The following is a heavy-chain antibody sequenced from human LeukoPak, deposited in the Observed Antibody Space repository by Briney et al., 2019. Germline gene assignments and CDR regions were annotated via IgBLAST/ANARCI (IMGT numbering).Heavy chain of an antibody. Sequence: GGSLRLSCAASGFTFNSYAMSWVRQAPGKGLEWVSGISGSGVGTYYADSVKGRFTISRDYSKNTLYLQMNSLRAEDTAVYYCATHTGSSGWHYWYFDLWGRGTLVTVSS. CDR3: ATHTGSSGWHYWYFDL. D-gene: IGHD6-19*01. CDR1: GFTFNSYA. J-gene: IGHJ2*01. V-gene: IGHV3-23*01. CDR2: ISGSGVGT.